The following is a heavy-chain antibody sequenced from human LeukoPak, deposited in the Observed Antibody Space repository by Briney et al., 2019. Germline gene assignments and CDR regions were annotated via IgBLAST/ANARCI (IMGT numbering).Heavy chain of an antibody. CDR3: ARDGVRDGYNSYWYFDL. CDR1: GGSISSGGYS. J-gene: IGHJ2*01. CDR2: IYHSGST. D-gene: IGHD5-24*01. Sequence: SETLSLTCAVSGGSISSGGYSWSWIRQPPGKGLEWIGYIYHSGSTYYNPSLKSRVTISVDRSKNQFSLKLSSVTAADTAVYYCARDGVRDGYNSYWYFDLWGRGTLVTVSS. V-gene: IGHV4-30-2*01.